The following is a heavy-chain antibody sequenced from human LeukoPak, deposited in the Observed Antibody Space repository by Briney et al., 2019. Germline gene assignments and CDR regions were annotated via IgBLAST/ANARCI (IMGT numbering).Heavy chain of an antibody. CDR3: ARESGSYYAFDY. J-gene: IGHJ4*02. V-gene: IGHV3-66*01. Sequence: GGSLRLSCAASGFTVSSNYMSWVRQTPGKGLEWVSVIYSGGSTYYADSVKGRFTISRDNSKNTLYLQMNSLRAEDTAVYYCARESGSYYAFDYWGQGTLVTVSS. CDR2: IYSGGST. D-gene: IGHD1-26*01. CDR1: GFTVSSNY.